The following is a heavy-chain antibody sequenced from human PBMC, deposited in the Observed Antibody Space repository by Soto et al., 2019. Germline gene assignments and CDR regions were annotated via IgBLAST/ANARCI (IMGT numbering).Heavy chain of an antibody. CDR1: GLTVSSNY. J-gene: IGHJ4*02. CDR2: LYSGGTT. V-gene: IGHV3-53*01. D-gene: IGHD1-26*01. CDR3: ARGCGSSYLDY. Sequence: EVQLVESGGGLIQPGGSLRLSCAASGLTVSSNYMSWVRQAPGKGLEWVSVLYSGGTTYYADSVKGRFTISRDNSKNTLYLQMNSLRAEDTAVYYCARGCGSSYLDYGGQGTLVTVSS.